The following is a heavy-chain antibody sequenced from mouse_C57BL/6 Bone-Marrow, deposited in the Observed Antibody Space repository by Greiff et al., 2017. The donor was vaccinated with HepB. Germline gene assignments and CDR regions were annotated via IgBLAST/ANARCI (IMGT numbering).Heavy chain of an antibody. V-gene: IGHV1-63*01. CDR2: IYPGGGYT. Sequence: VMLVESGAELVRPGTSVKMSCKASGYTFTNYWIGWAKQRPGHGLEWIGDIYPGGGYTNYNEKFKGKATLTADKSSSTAYMQFSSLTSEDSAIYYCARLSYFDYWGQGTTLTVSS. CDR1: GYTFTNYW. J-gene: IGHJ2*01. CDR3: ARLSYFDY.